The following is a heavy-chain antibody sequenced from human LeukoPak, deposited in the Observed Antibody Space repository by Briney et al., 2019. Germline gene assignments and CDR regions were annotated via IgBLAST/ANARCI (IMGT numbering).Heavy chain of an antibody. V-gene: IGHV1-2*02. J-gene: IGHJ6*02. CDR1: GYTFTGYY. CDR3: ARVLRGQSYYYYGMDV. D-gene: IGHD2/OR15-2a*01. Sequence: ASVKVSCKASGYTFTGYYMHWVRQAPGQGLEWMGWINPNSGGTNYAQKFQGRVTMTRDTSISTAYMELGRLRSDDTAVYYCARVLRGQSYYYYGMDVWGQGTTVTVSS. CDR2: INPNSGGT.